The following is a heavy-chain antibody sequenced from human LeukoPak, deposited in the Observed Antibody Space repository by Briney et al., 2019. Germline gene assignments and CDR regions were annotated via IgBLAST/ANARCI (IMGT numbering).Heavy chain of an antibody. CDR2: IYPGDSDT. D-gene: IGHD3-10*01. Sequence: GESLKISCEGSGYSFTSHWISWVRQMPGKGLEWMGIIYPGDSDTRYSPSFQGQVTISADKSITTAYLQWTSLKASDTAMYYCARQRLRGVSYFDYWGRGTLVTVSS. V-gene: IGHV5-51*01. CDR3: ARQRLRGVSYFDY. J-gene: IGHJ4*02. CDR1: GYSFTSHW.